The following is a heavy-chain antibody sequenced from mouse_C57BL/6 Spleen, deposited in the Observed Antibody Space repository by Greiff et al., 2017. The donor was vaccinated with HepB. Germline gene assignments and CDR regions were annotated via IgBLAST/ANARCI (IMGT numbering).Heavy chain of an antibody. D-gene: IGHD3-2*02. CDR3: TRVVSSGYGMDY. CDR1: GFTFSSYA. Sequence: DVMLVESGEGLVKPGGSLKLSCAASGFTFSSYAMSWVRQTPEKRLEWVAYISSGGDYIYYADTVKGRFTISRDNARNTLYLQMSSLKSEDTAMYYGTRVVSSGYGMDYWGQGTSVTVSS. CDR2: ISSGGDYI. J-gene: IGHJ4*01. V-gene: IGHV5-9-1*02.